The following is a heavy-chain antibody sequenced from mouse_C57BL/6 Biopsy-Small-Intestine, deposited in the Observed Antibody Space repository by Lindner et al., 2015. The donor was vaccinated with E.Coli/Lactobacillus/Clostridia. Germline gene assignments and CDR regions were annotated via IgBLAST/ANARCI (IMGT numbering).Heavy chain of an antibody. CDR2: ISTYYGDS. V-gene: IGHV1S137*01. Sequence: VQLQESGAGLVWPGVSVKISCKGSGYTFTDYAMHWVMQRHAKSLEWIGVISTYYGDSSYNQKFKGKATMTVDKSSSTAYMELARLTSEDSAVYYCARSRYSAMDYWGQGTSVTVSS. J-gene: IGHJ4*01. CDR1: GYTFTDYA. CDR3: ARSRYSAMDY. D-gene: IGHD2-12*01.